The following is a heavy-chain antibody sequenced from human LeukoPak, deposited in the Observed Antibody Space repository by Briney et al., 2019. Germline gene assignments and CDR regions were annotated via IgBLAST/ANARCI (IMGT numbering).Heavy chain of an antibody. CDR2: ISSSSSYI. CDR3: ARGAGVVAATNLDY. V-gene: IGHV3-21*01. CDR1: GFTFSSYS. D-gene: IGHD2-15*01. J-gene: IGHJ4*02. Sequence: PGGSPRLSCAASGFTFSSYSMNWVRQAPGKGLEWVSSISSSSSYIYYADSVKGRFTISRDNAKNSLYLQMNSLRAEDTAVYYCARGAGVVAATNLDYWGQGTLVTGSS.